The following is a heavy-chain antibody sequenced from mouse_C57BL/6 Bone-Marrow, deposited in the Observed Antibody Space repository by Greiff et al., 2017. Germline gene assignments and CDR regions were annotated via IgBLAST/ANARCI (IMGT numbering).Heavy chain of an antibody. V-gene: IGHV1-64*01. CDR2: IHPNSGST. D-gene: IGHD2-3*01. CDR3: ASRGWLLPFAY. J-gene: IGHJ3*01. CDR1: GYTFTSYW. Sequence: VQLQQPGAELVKPGASVKLSCKASGYTFTSYWMHWVKQRPGQGLEWIGMIHPNSGSTNYNEKFKSKATLTVDTSSSTAYMQLSSLTSEDSAVYYCASRGWLLPFAYWGQGTLVTVSA.